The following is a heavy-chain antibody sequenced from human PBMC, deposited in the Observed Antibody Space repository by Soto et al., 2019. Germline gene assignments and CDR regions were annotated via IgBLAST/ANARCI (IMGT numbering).Heavy chain of an antibody. Sequence: ASVKVSCKTSGYTFTAYDIYWVRQAPGQGLEWMGWIRAYNGDTNYAQKFQTRVTMTTDKSTDTAYMDLRSLTSDDTAIYYCARAGAAPLYGMDVWGQGTTVTVSS. V-gene: IGHV1-18*01. D-gene: IGHD1-26*01. CDR3: ARAGAAPLYGMDV. CDR2: IRAYNGDT. CDR1: GYTFTAYD. J-gene: IGHJ6*02.